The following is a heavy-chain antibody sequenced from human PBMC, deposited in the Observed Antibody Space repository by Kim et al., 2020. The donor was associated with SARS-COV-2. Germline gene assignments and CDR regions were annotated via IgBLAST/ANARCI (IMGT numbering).Heavy chain of an antibody. V-gene: IGHV3-30*18. CDR1: GFTFSSYG. D-gene: IGHD2-15*01. CDR3: AKAGGTGNFDY. CDR2: ISYDGSNK. Sequence: GGSLRLSCAASGFTFSSYGMHWVRQAPGKGLEWVAVISYDGSNKYYADSVKGRFTISRDNSKNTLYLQMNILRAEDTAVYYCAKAGGTGNFDYWGQGTLVTVSS. J-gene: IGHJ4*02.